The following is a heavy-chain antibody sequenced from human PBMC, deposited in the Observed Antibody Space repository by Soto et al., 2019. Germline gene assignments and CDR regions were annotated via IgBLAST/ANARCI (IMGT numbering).Heavy chain of an antibody. J-gene: IGHJ5*01. D-gene: IGHD2-21*02. CDR1: GFTFSRYG. CDR3: ARDAYCCGDGICSFFDS. CDR2: IWYDGSNK. V-gene: IGHV3-33*01. Sequence: GGSLRLSCAVSGFTFSRYGMHWVRQVPGKGLEWVAVIWYDGSNKYYADSVKGRFTISRDNSKNTLYLQMNSLRAEDTAVYYCARDAYCCGDGICSFFDSWGQGTLVTVSS.